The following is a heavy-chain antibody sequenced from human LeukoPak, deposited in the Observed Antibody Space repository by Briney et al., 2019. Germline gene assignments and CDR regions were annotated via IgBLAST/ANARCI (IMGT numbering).Heavy chain of an antibody. D-gene: IGHD6-13*01. V-gene: IGHV4-4*07. CDR3: ARDQHSSSWYWGWAFDI. CDR2: IYTSGST. Sequence: SEILSLTCTVSGGSISSYYWSWIRQPAGKGLEWIGRIYTSGSTNYNPSLKSRVTMSVDTSKNQFSLKLSSVTAADTAVYYCARDQHSSSWYWGWAFDIWGQRTMVTVSS. CDR1: GGSISSYY. J-gene: IGHJ3*02.